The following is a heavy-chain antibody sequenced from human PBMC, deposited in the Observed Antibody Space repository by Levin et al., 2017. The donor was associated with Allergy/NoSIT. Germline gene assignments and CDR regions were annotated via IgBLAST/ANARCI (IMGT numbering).Heavy chain of an antibody. D-gene: IGHD2-2*01. CDR3: AKDRIDHCAATTCYSAFDV. J-gene: IGHJ3*01. V-gene: IGHV3-30*18. Sequence: GGSLRLSCAASGFTLSTYGIHWVRQAPGKGLEWVAFISYDGGKKYYADSVKGRITISRDTSENTLSLQLNSLRAEDTAVYYCAKDRIDHCAATTCYSAFDVWGQGTMVAVSS. CDR1: GFTLSTYG. CDR2: ISYDGGKK.